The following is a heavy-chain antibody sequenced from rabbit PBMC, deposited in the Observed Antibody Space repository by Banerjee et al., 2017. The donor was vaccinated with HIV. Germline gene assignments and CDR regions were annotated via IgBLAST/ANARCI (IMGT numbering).Heavy chain of an antibody. D-gene: IGHD8-1*01. Sequence: QEQLVESGGGLVQPEGSLTLTCKASGVSLSSYYMNWVRQAPGKGLEWIGYIDPVFGITYYANWVNGRFSISRENAQNTVFLQMTSLTAADTATYFCARDGAGGSYFALRGPGTLVTVS. CDR1: GVSLSSYY. V-gene: IGHV1S47*01. CDR2: IDPVFGIT. CDR3: ARDGAGGSYFAL. J-gene: IGHJ4*01.